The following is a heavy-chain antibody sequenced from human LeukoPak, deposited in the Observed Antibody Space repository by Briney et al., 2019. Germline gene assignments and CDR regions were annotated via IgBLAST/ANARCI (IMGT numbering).Heavy chain of an antibody. CDR3: ARGLYSSSWPDAFDI. CDR1: GVSFSDYY. V-gene: IGHV4-59*01. D-gene: IGHD6-13*01. Sequence: PSETLSLTCTVFGVSFSDYYWSWIRQPPGKGLELIGYISYSGSTNYNPSLKSRVIISADTSKNQFSLKLNSVTAADTAVYYCARGLYSSSWPDAFDIWGQGTMVTVSS. CDR2: ISYSGST. J-gene: IGHJ3*02.